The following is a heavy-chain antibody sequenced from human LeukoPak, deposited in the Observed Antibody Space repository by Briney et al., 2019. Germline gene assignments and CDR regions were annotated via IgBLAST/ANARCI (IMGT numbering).Heavy chain of an antibody. CDR3: AREIRGYSYFDY. V-gene: IGHV3-48*04. D-gene: IGHD1-26*01. CDR1: GFTFSSYA. J-gene: IGHJ4*02. Sequence: GRSLRLSCAASGFTFSSYAMNWIRQAPGKGLEWVSYISSSGSTIYYADSVKGRFTISRDNAKNSLYLQMNSLRAEDTAVYYCAREIRGYSYFDYWGQGTLVTVSS. CDR2: ISSSGSTI.